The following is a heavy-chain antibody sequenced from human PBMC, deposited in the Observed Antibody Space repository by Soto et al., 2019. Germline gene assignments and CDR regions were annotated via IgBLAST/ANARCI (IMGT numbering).Heavy chain of an antibody. CDR2: ISVSDAFI. V-gene: IGHV3-23*01. CDR3: TRETAAGITGLDY. Sequence: GGSLRRSCAASGFNVGAFAVNWVRQAPGKGLEWVSGISVSDAFIYYADSVRGRFSISRDASENILYLQMNSLRVDDTALYYCTRETAAGITGLDYWGPGTLVTVAS. CDR1: GFNVGAFA. J-gene: IGHJ4*02. D-gene: IGHD1-20*01.